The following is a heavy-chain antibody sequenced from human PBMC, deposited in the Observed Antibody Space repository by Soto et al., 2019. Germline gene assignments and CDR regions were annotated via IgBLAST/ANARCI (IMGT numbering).Heavy chain of an antibody. D-gene: IGHD3-22*01. CDR3: ARLGGYYQAFDQ. J-gene: IGHJ4*01. CDR1: GGSLSSYY. CDR2: IYYTGTT. Sequence: SETLSLTCVVSGGSLSSYYWVWFRLPPGQGLQWVGYIYYTGTTSYNPSLKGRVTVSLDTSKKQFSLKLRSVTAADTAVYFCARLGGYYQAFDQWGQGALVTVSS. V-gene: IGHV4-59*08.